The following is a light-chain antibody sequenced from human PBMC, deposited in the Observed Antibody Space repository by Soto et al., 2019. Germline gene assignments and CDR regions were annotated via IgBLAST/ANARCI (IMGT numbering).Light chain of an antibody. CDR2: EVS. J-gene: IGLJ1*01. V-gene: IGLV2-14*01. Sequence: QSALAQPASVSGSPGQSITISCTGTSSDVGGYNYVSWSQHHPGKAPKLMIYEVSHRPSGVSNRFSGSKSGNTASLTISGLKAEDKADYYCSSYTTTNTYVFGTGTKV. CDR1: SSDVGGYNY. CDR3: SSYTTTNTYV.